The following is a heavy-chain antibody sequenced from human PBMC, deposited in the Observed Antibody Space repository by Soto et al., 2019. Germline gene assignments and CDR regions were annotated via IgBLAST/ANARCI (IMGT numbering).Heavy chain of an antibody. CDR2: ISGSGGST. D-gene: IGHD6-13*01. Sequence: PGGSLRLSCAASGFTFSSYAMGWVRQAPGKGLEWVSAISGSGGSTYYADSVKGRFTISRDNSKNTLYLQMNSLRAEDTAVYYCAKSMVQQQLLLRGYYYYGMDVWGQGTTVTVSS. V-gene: IGHV3-23*01. CDR3: AKSMVQQQLLLRGYYYYGMDV. CDR1: GFTFSSYA. J-gene: IGHJ6*02.